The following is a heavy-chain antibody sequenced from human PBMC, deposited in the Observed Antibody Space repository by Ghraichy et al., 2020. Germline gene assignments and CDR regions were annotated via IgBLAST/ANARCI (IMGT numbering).Heavy chain of an antibody. J-gene: IGHJ4*02. CDR1: GFLFSDYD. Sequence: GGSLRLSCAASGFLFSDYDLHWVRQVPGKGLEWVSGIGTGGDKYYPDSVRGRFTISRENARNSFYLQMNSLRAEDTGVYFCTRISKPGYYGSRYSNWGQGTPVTVPS. D-gene: IGHD6-13*01. CDR2: IGTGGDK. CDR3: TRISKPGYYGSRYSN. V-gene: IGHV3-13*01.